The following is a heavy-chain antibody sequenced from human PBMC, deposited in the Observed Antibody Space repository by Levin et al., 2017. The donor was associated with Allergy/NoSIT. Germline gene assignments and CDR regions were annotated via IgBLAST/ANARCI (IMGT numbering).Heavy chain of an antibody. D-gene: IGHD1-1*01. V-gene: IGHV3-43*01. CDR1: GFTFDDYT. CDR2: ISWDGGST. J-gene: IGHJ4*02. Sequence: PGGSLRLSCAASGFTFDDYTMHWVRQAPGKGLEWVSLISWDGGSTYYADSVKGRFTISRDNSKNSLYLQMNSLRTEDTALYYCAKGYRSAFDYWGQGTLVTVSS. CDR3: AKGYRSAFDY.